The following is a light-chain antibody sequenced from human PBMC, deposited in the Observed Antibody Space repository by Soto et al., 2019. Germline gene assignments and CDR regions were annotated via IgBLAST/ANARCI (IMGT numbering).Light chain of an antibody. CDR1: ESFSRW. J-gene: IGKJ1*01. CDR3: QHYQRFSRT. V-gene: IGKV1-5*03. Sequence: DIQMTQSPTTLSASVGDRVTITCRANESFSRWLAWYQQKPGKAPKLLIYQASRLRSGVPSRFSGSGSGTEFTLTISSLQPDDLATYYCQHYQRFSRTFDRGTKVDIK. CDR2: QAS.